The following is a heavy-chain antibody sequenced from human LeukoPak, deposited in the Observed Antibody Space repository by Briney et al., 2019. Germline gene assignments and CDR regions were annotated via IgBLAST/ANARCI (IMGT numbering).Heavy chain of an antibody. CDR1: GFTFSSYE. V-gene: IGHV3-23*01. CDR3: AKGQGYNYGDSIDY. D-gene: IGHD5-18*01. J-gene: IGHJ4*02. CDR2: INGGGSS. Sequence: GGSLRLSCAASGFTFSSYEMNWVRQAPGKGLEWVSVINGGGSSYYADSVKGRFTVSRDNSKNTLYLQMNSLRDEDTAVYYCAKGQGYNYGDSIDYWGQGTLVTVSS.